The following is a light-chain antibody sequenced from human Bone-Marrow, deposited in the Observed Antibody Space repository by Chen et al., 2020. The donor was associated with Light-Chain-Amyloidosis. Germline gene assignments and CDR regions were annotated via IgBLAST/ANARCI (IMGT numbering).Light chain of an antibody. CDR1: NIGSTS. J-gene: IGLJ3*02. CDR2: DDS. Sequence: SSVLTQPSSVSVAPGQTDTSGCGGNNIGSTSVHWYQQTPGQAPLPVVYDDSARPSGIPERLSGSNSGNTATLTISRVEAGDEADYYCQVWDRSSDRPVFGGGTKLTVL. V-gene: IGLV3-21*02. CDR3: QVWDRSSDRPV.